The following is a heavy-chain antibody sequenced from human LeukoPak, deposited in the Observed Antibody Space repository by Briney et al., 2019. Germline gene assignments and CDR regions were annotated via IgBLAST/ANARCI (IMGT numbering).Heavy chain of an antibody. J-gene: IGHJ6*03. CDR1: GFAFSNYD. CDR2: IGTAGDT. D-gene: IGHD6-13*01. Sequence: GGSLRLSCAASGFAFSNYDMHWVRQATGKRLEWVSTIGTAGDTFYLDSVKGRFTLFRENAKNSLFLQMNSLAAGDTAVYYCAIVVDVGYSYGGYYYMDVWGKRTTVIVSS. V-gene: IGHV3-13*01. CDR3: AIVVDVGYSYGGYYYMDV.